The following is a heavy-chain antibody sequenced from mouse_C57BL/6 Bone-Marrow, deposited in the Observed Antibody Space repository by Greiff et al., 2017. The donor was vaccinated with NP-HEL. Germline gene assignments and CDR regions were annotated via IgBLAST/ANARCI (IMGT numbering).Heavy chain of an antibody. CDR2: IDPSDSYT. CDR1: GYTFTSYW. CDR3: AGWLLQDYLDY. J-gene: IGHJ2*01. Sequence: QVQLQQPGAELVRPGTSVKLSCKASGYTFTSYWMHWVKQRPGQGLEWIGVIDPSDSYTNYNQKFKGKATLTVDTSSSTAYMQLSSLTSEDSAVCYCAGWLLQDYLDYWGQGTTLTVSS. D-gene: IGHD2-3*01. V-gene: IGHV1-59*01.